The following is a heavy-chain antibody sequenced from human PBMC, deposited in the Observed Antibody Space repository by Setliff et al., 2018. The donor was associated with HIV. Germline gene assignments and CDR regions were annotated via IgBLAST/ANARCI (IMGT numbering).Heavy chain of an antibody. CDR3: ARAPRGYYYGSGSYYRYYFDY. CDR1: GYTFTSYA. D-gene: IGHD3-10*01. CDR2: INTNTGNP. J-gene: IGHJ4*02. V-gene: IGHV7-4-1*02. Sequence: ASVKVSCKASGYTFTSYAMNWVRQAPGQGLEWMGWINTNTGNPTYAQGFTGRFVFSLDTSVSTGYLQISSLKAEDTAVYYCARAPRGYYYGSGSYYRYYFDYWGQGTLVTVSS.